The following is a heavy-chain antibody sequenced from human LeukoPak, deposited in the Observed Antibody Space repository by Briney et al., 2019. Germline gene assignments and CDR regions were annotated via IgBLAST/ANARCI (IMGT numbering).Heavy chain of an antibody. CDR3: AIAQNWKAGWFDP. Sequence: ASVKVSCKVSGYTLTDLSIHWVRQAPGKGLEWMGGVNPEDGETIYAQKFQGRVTMTEDTPIDTTYMEVSSLRSEDTAVYFCAIAQNWKAGWFDPWGQGTLVTVSS. J-gene: IGHJ5*02. CDR2: VNPEDGET. CDR1: GYTLTDLS. V-gene: IGHV1-24*01. D-gene: IGHD1-1*01.